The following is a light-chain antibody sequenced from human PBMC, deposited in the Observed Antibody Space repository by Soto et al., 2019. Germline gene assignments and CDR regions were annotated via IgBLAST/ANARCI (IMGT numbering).Light chain of an antibody. CDR3: QQYNYWPPLT. J-gene: IGKJ4*01. Sequence: EIVMTQSPGTLSVPPGERATLSCRASQSVSSNVAWYQQKPGQAPRLLIHGASTRATGIPARFSGSGSGTEFTLTISSLQSEDFAVYYCQQYNYWPPLTFGGGTKVEI. CDR2: GAS. V-gene: IGKV3-15*01. CDR1: QSVSSN.